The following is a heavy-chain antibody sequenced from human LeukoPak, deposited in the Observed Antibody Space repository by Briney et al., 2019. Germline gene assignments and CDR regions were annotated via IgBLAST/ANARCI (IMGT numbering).Heavy chain of an antibody. CDR3: ASVNYGDYGLDAFDI. CDR2: IYHSGST. CDR1: GGPINSSNW. V-gene: IGHV4-4*02. D-gene: IGHD4-17*01. Sequence: MPSETLSLTCALSGGPINSSNWWSWVRQPPGKGLEWIGNIYHSGSTYYDPSLKSRVTISVDRSKNQFSLKLSSVTAADTAVYYCASVNYGDYGLDAFDIWGQGTMVSVSS. J-gene: IGHJ3*02.